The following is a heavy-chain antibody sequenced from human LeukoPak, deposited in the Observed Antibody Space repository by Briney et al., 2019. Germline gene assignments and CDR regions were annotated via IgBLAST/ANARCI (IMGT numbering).Heavy chain of an antibody. Sequence: PGGSLRLSCAASGFTFSNAWMSWVRQAPGKGLEWVSGINWNGGSTGYADSVKGRFTISRDNAKNSLYLQMNSLRAEDTALYYCARAPAALNYYYYYMDVWGKGTTVTVSS. CDR2: INWNGGST. J-gene: IGHJ6*03. CDR3: ARAPAALNYYYYYMDV. CDR1: GFTFSNAW. V-gene: IGHV3-20*04. D-gene: IGHD2-2*01.